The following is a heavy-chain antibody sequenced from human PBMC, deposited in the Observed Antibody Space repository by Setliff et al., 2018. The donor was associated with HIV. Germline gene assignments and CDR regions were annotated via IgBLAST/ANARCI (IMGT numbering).Heavy chain of an antibody. CDR3: ARDRRYYDSSGYWYNWFDP. D-gene: IGHD3-22*01. CDR2: ISTSGST. Sequence: PSETLSLTCTVSGGSISSYYWSWIRQPAGKGLEWIGHISTSGSTNYNPSLKSRVTISVDTSKNQFSLKLSSVTAADTAVYYCARDRRYYDSSGYWYNWFDPWGQGTLVTVSS. V-gene: IGHV4-4*07. J-gene: IGHJ5*02. CDR1: GGSISSYY.